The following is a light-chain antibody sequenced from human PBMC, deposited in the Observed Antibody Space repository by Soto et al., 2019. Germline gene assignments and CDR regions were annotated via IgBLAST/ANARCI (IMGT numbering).Light chain of an antibody. CDR3: SSYTSSNTDV. CDR2: DVS. J-gene: IGLJ1*01. CDR1: SSDVGGYNY. V-gene: IGLV2-14*01. Sequence: QSALTQPASVSGSPGQSITISCTGTSSDVGGYNYVSWYQQHPGKAHKLMIYDVSNRPSGVSNRFFGSKSGNTASLTISGLQAEDEADYYCSSYTSSNTDVFGTGTKVTVL.